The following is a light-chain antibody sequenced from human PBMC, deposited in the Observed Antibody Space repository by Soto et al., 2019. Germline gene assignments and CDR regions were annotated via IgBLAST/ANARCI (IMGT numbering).Light chain of an antibody. Sequence: QSALTQPASLSGSPGQSITISCTGTSSDVGGYNYVSWYQQHPGKAPKLMIYDVSNRPSGVSNRFSGSKSRNTASLTISGLQAEDEADYYCSSYTSSSTLVFGTGTKVTV. V-gene: IGLV2-14*01. CDR1: SSDVGGYNY. CDR2: DVS. CDR3: SSYTSSSTLV. J-gene: IGLJ1*01.